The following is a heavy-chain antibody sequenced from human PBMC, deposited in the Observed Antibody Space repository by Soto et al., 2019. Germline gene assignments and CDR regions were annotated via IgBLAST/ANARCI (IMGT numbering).Heavy chain of an antibody. J-gene: IGHJ5*02. CDR3: ARAVERHLPTREWFDP. V-gene: IGHV4-34*01. Sequence: SETLSLTCAVYGGSFRGYYWSWIRPPPGKGLEWIGEINHSGSTNYNPSLKSRVTISVDTSKNQFSLQLNSVTPEDTAVYYCARAVERHLPTREWFDPWGQGTLVTVSS. D-gene: IGHD6-19*01. CDR1: GGSFRGYY. CDR2: INHSGST.